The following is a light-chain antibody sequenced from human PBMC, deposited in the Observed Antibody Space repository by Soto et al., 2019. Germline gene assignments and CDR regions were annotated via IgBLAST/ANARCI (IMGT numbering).Light chain of an antibody. J-gene: IGKJ4*01. Sequence: DIQMTQSPSSLSASVGDRISITCRAKESVGSWLAWYQQKPGKAPKLLIYAASTLPSGVPSRFSGSGSGTDFTFTISSLQPEDIATYYCQQYDNLPLTFGGGIKVDIK. CDR1: ESVGSW. V-gene: IGKV1D-16*02. CDR2: AAS. CDR3: QQYDNLPLT.